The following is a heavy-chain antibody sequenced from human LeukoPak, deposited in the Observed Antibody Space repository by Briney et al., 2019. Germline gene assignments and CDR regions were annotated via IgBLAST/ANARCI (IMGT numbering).Heavy chain of an antibody. CDR2: IHYSGNT. D-gene: IGHD2-2*01. V-gene: IGHV4-59*01. CDR3: ARQGVCSSTSCYRSGVDV. J-gene: IGHJ6*02. Sequence: PSETLSLTCSVSVGSISSYYWSWIRQPPGKGLEWIGYIHYSGNTNYNPSLKRRVTISVDTSKNQFSLKLSSVTAADTAVYYCARQGVCSSTSCYRSGVDVWGQGTTVTVSS. CDR1: VGSISSYY.